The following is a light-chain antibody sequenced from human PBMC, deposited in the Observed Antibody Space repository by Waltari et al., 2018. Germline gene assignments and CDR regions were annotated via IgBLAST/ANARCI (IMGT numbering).Light chain of an antibody. J-gene: IGKJ1*01. V-gene: IGKV4-1*01. CDR2: WAS. CDR1: RSVLSRSNNKNY. CDR3: HPYNDIPRT. Sequence: DIVMTQSPDSLAVSLGERATINCKSSRSVLSRSNNKNYLAWYQQKSGQPPKLLIYWASSRGSGVHDRVSGSGSGTDFTLTIHSLQAEDVAVYSGHPYNDIPRTFVQGSKVEIK.